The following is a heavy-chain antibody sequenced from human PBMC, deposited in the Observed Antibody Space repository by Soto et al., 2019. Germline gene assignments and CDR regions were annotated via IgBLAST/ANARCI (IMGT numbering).Heavy chain of an antibody. J-gene: IGHJ3*02. CDR2: INQSGSS. V-gene: IGHV4-34*01. CDR3: ARDPNGNAFDI. D-gene: IGHD1-26*01. Sequence: SETLSLTCAVYGASLSGYDWSWVRQHPGKGLQWIGEINQSGSSNYDPSLKSRVAISMDTSKNQFSLRLRSVTAADTAIYYCARDPNGNAFDIWGRGTMVTVS. CDR1: GASLSGYD.